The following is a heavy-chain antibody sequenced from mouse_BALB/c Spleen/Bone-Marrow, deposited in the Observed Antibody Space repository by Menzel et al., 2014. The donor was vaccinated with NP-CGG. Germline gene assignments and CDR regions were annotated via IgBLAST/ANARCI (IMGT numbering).Heavy chain of an antibody. CDR1: GYTFSSYV. Sequence: VQLQQSGPELVKPGASVKMSCKASGYTFSSYVMHWVKQKPGQGLEWIGGINPYNDGTKYNEKFKGKATLTSDKSSSTAYMELSSLTSEDSAVYYYARRRDDGYYRCDYWGQGTTLTVSS. CDR2: INPYNDGT. D-gene: IGHD2-3*01. V-gene: IGHV1-14*01. J-gene: IGHJ2*01. CDR3: ARRRDDGYYRCDY.